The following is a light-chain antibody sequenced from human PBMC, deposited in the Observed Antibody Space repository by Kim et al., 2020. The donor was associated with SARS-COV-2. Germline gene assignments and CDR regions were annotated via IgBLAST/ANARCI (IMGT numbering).Light chain of an antibody. Sequence: IQLTQSPSSLSASVGDRVTITCQASQNIRKFLNWYQQKPGKAPNLLIYDASSLHTGVPSRFSGSGSGTDFTFTISSLQPEDIATYYCQHYDSLPISYGQETRLEIK. J-gene: IGKJ5*01. CDR2: DAS. CDR3: QHYDSLPIS. CDR1: QNIRKF. V-gene: IGKV1-33*01.